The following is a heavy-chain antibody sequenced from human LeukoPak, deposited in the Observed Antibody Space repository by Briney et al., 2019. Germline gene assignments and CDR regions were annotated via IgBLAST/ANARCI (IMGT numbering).Heavy chain of an antibody. CDR2: ISSSGSTI. D-gene: IGHD3-22*01. CDR1: GFTFSSYE. CDR3: ARTYDSSGYYYSYYFDY. J-gene: IGHJ4*02. Sequence: GGPLRLSCAASGFTFSSYEMNWVRQATGKGLEWVSYISSSGSTIYYADSVKGRFTISRDNAKNSLYLQMNSLRAEDTAVYYCARTYDSSGYYYSYYFDYWGQGTLVTVSS. V-gene: IGHV3-48*03.